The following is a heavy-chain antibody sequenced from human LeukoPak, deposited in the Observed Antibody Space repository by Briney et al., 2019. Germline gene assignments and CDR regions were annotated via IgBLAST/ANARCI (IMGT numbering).Heavy chain of an antibody. V-gene: IGHV1-18*01. CDR2: ISAYNGNT. CDR1: GYTFTSYG. CDR3: ARVELKPYGVPGHVDY. D-gene: IGHD4-17*01. J-gene: IGHJ4*02. Sequence: ASVKVSCKASGYTFTSYGISWVRQAPGQGLEWMGWISAYNGNTNYAQKLQGRVTMTTDTSTSTAYMELRSLRSDDTAVYYCARVELKPYGVPGHVDYWGQGTLVTVSS.